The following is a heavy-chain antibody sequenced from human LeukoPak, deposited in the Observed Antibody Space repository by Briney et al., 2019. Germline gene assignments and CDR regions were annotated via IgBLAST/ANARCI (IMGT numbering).Heavy chain of an antibody. CDR3: ARGTPQPRITNS. CDR1: GGSFSGYY. J-gene: IGHJ4*02. V-gene: IGHV4-34*01. Sequence: PSETLSLTCAVYGGSFSGYYWSWIRQPPGKGLEWIGEINHSGSTNYNPSLKSRVTISVDTSKNQFSLKLSSVTAADTAVYYCARGTPQPRITNSWGQRTLVTVSS. D-gene: IGHD3-10*01. CDR2: INHSGST.